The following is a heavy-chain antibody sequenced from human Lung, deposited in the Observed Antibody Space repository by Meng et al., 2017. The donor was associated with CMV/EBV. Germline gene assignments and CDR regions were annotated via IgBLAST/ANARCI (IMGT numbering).Heavy chain of an antibody. J-gene: IGHJ6*02. CDR1: GGSVSNDRYF. D-gene: IGHD1-26*01. CDR3: VRDEIVGATTRGIDV. Sequence: SETLSLXXTVSGGSVSNDRYFWGWIRQTPGKRLEWLGYIYYSGSTYYNPALKSRVTISVDTSKNQFSLRLSSVTVADTAIFYCVRDEIVGATTRGIDVWGRGTTVTVSS. V-gene: IGHV4-61*01. CDR2: IYYSGST.